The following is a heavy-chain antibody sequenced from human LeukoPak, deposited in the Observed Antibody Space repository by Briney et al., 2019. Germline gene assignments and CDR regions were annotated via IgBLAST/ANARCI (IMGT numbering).Heavy chain of an antibody. CDR2: ISYDGSNK. Sequence: GGSLRLSCAASGFTFSTSGMHWVRQAPGKGLEWVAVISYDGSNKYYADSVKGRFTISRDNSKNTLYLQMNSLRAEDTAVYYCAKDTGPGDYWGQGTLVTVSS. J-gene: IGHJ4*02. CDR1: GFTFSTSG. D-gene: IGHD1-14*01. CDR3: AKDTGPGDY. V-gene: IGHV3-30*18.